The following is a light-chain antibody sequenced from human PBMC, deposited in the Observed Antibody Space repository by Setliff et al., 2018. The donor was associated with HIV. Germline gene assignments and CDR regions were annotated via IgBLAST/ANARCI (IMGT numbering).Light chain of an antibody. V-gene: IGLV1-40*01. CDR3: QSYDSSLSGWSRV. Sequence: QSVLTQPPSVSGAPGQRVTISCTGSSSNIGTGYDVHWYQQLPGTAPKLLIYGNNNRPSGVPDRFSGSKSGTSASLAITGLQAEDEADYYCQSYDSSLSGWSRVFGTGTKVTVL. CDR1: SSNIGTGYD. J-gene: IGLJ1*01. CDR2: GNN.